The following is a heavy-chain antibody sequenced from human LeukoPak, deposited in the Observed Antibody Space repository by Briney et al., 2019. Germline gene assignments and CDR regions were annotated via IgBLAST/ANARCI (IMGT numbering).Heavy chain of an antibody. CDR3: AKTIVVVVAATRYFDY. CDR2: ISGSGGST. V-gene: IGHV3-23*01. CDR1: GFTFSSYA. J-gene: IGHJ4*02. D-gene: IGHD2-15*01. Sequence: GGSLRLSCAASGFTFSSYAMSWVRQAPGKGLEWGSAISGSGGSTYYADSVKGRFTISRDNSKNTLYLQMNSLRAEDTAVYYCAKTIVVVVAATRYFDYWGQGTLVTVSS.